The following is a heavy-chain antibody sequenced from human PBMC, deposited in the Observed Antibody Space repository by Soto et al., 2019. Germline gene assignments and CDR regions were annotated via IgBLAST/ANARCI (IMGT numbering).Heavy chain of an antibody. J-gene: IGHJ6*02. CDR1: GFTFDDYA. CDR2: ISWDGGST. Sequence: GGSLRLSCAASGFTFDDYAMHWVRQAPGKGLEWVSLISWDGGSTYYADSVKGRFTISRDNSKNSLYLQMNSLRAEDTALYYCAKDKLTFSPGGSYYYYYGMDVWGQGTTVTVSS. V-gene: IGHV3-43D*03. D-gene: IGHD1-26*01. CDR3: AKDKLTFSPGGSYYYYYGMDV.